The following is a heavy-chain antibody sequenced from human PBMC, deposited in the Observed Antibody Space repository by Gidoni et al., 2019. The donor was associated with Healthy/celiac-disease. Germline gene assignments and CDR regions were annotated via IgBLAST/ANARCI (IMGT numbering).Heavy chain of an antibody. D-gene: IGHD4-17*01. Sequence: QVQLQESGPGLVKPSQTLSLTCTVSGGSISSGDYYWSWIRQPPGKGLEWIGYIYYSGSTYYNPSLKSRVTISVDTSKNQFSLKLSSVTAADTAVYYCARGFVAGDYVGYYYYYGMDVWGQGTTVTVSS. V-gene: IGHV4-30-4*01. CDR1: GGSISSGDYY. CDR2: IYYSGST. J-gene: IGHJ6*02. CDR3: ARGFVAGDYVGYYYYYGMDV.